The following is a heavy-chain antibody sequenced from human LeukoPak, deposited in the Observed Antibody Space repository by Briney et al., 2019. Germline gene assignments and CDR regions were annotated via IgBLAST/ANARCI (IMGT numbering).Heavy chain of an antibody. Sequence: ASVKVSCKASGYTFTSYYIHWVRQAPGQGLEWMGIINPSGGSTSYAQKFQGRVTMTRDMSTSTVYMELSSLRSEDTAVYYCARDLRYSRAGANIGYYYYMDVWGKGTTVTVSS. J-gene: IGHJ6*03. CDR1: GYTFTSYY. CDR3: ARDLRYSRAGANIGYYYYMDV. CDR2: INPSGGST. D-gene: IGHD1-14*01. V-gene: IGHV1-46*01.